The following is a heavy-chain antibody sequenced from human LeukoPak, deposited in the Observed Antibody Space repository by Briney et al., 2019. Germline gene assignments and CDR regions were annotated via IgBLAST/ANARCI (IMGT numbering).Heavy chain of an antibody. V-gene: IGHV3-21*01. CDR1: GITFSSYS. Sequence: TGGSLRLSCAASGITFSSYSMNCVRKAPGKGLEWVSSISSSSSYIYYADSVKGRFTISRDNAKNSLYLQMNSLRAEDTAVYYCARTIMITFGGVIAPGDYWGQGTLVTVSS. CDR3: ARTIMITFGGVIAPGDY. J-gene: IGHJ4*02. CDR2: ISSSSSYI. D-gene: IGHD3-16*02.